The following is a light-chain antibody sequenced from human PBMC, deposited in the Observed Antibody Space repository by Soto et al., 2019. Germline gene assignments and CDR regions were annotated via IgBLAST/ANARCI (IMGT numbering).Light chain of an antibody. CDR2: DVS. Sequence: QSALTQPRSVSGSPGQSVTISCTGTSSDVGAYNYISWYQQHPGQAPKFMIYDVSKRPSGVPDRFSGSKSGNTASLTISGLQADDEADYYCCSYAGTYSYVFGTGTKATVL. CDR3: CSYAGTYSYV. J-gene: IGLJ1*01. V-gene: IGLV2-11*01. CDR1: SSDVGAYNY.